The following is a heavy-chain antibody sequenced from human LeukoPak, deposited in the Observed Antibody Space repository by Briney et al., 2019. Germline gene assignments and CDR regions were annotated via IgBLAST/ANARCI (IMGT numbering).Heavy chain of an antibody. CDR3: ARDLGLIWFGELGDAFDI. CDR2: ISTSSSTI. D-gene: IGHD3-10*01. CDR1: GFTFSSYT. V-gene: IGHV3-48*02. J-gene: IGHJ3*02. Sequence: GGSLRLSCAASGFTFSSYTMSWVRHSPGKGLECVSYISTSSSTIYYADSVKGRFTISRDNAKNSLYLQMNSQRDEDTGVYYCARDLGLIWFGELGDAFDIWGQGTMFSVSS.